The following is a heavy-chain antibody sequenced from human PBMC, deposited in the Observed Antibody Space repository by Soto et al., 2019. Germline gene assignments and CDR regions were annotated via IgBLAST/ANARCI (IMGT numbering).Heavy chain of an antibody. CDR1: GFTFSSYG. CDR3: AKSSRRGLRGPHDAFDI. Sequence: PGGSLRLSCAASGFTFSSYGMHWVRQAPGKGLEWVAVISYDGSNKYYADSVKGRFTISRDNSKNTLYLQMNSLRAEDTAAYYCAKSSRRGLRGPHDAFDIWGQGKMVTVSS. V-gene: IGHV3-30*18. D-gene: IGHD4-17*01. CDR2: ISYDGSNK. J-gene: IGHJ3*02.